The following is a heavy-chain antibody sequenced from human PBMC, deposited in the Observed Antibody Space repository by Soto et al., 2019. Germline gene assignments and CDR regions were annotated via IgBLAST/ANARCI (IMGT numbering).Heavy chain of an antibody. V-gene: IGHV1-24*01. D-gene: IGHD3-16*01. J-gene: IGHJ5*02. CDR1: GYTLTELS. CDR3: ATDLRGEGWFDP. Sequence: QVQLVQSGAEVKKPGASVKVSCKVSGYTLTELSMHWVRQAPGKGLEWMGGFDPEDGETIYEQKFQGRVTMTEDTSTDTAYLEMSSLRSEDTAVYYCATDLRGEGWFDPWGQGTLVTVSS. CDR2: FDPEDGET.